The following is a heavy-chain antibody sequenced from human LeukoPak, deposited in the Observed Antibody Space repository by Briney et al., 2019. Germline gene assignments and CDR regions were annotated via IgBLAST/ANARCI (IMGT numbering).Heavy chain of an antibody. CDR2: IYTSGST. CDR1: GGSISSGSYY. CDR3: ARYSSGWFDY. V-gene: IGHV4-61*02. D-gene: IGHD6-19*01. J-gene: IGHJ4*02. Sequence: SETLSLTCTVSGGSISSGSYYWSWIRQPAGKGLEWIGRIYTSGSTNYNRSLKSRVTISVDTSKNQFSLKLSSVTAADTAVYYCARYSSGWFDYWGQGTLVTVSS.